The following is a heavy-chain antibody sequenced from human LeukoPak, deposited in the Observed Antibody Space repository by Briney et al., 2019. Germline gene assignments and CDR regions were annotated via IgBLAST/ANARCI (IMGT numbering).Heavy chain of an antibody. Sequence: SETLSLTCTVSGGSISSYYWSWIRQPPGKGLEWIGYIYYSGSTNYNPSLKSRVTISVDTSKNQFSLKLSSVTAADTAVYYCARHKRNYYDSSGSLDYWGQGTLVTVSS. D-gene: IGHD3-22*01. CDR1: GGSISSYY. J-gene: IGHJ4*02. CDR3: ARHKRNYYDSSGSLDY. V-gene: IGHV4-59*08. CDR2: IYYSGST.